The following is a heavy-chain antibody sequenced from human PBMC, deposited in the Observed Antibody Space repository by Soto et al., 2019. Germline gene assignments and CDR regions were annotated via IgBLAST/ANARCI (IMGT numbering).Heavy chain of an antibody. V-gene: IGHV1-69*02. J-gene: IGHJ6*02. CDR1: GGTFSSYT. Sequence: QVQLVQSGAEVKKPGSSVKVSCKASGGTFSSYTISWVRQAPGQGLEWMGRIIPSLGIANYAQKFQGRVTITADKSTSTAYIELSSLISEDRAVYYCAAAGSIYYYYGMDVWGQGTTVTVSS. CDR3: AAAGSIYYYYGMDV. CDR2: IIPSLGIA. D-gene: IGHD6-6*01.